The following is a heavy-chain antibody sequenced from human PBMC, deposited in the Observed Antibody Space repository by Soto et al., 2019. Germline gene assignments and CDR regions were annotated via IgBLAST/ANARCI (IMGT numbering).Heavy chain of an antibody. CDR3: TRGGFYYYDSSGYYDY. V-gene: IGHV4-59*01. J-gene: IGHJ4*02. D-gene: IGHD3-22*01. CDR1: GGSISRYY. Sequence: PSETLSLTCTVSGGSISRYYWTWIRQPPGKGLEWIGYIYYSGSTNYNPSLKSRVTISVDTSKNQFSLKLTSVTAADTAVYFCTRGGFYYYDSSGYYDYWGQGALVTVSS. CDR2: IYYSGST.